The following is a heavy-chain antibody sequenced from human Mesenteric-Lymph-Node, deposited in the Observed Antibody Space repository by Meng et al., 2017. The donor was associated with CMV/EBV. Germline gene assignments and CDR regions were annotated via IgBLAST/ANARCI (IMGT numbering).Heavy chain of an antibody. Sequence: GESLKISCAASGFTFSSYWMHWVRQVPGKGLVWVSRINSDGSSTSYADSVKGRFTISRDNAKNTLYLQMNSLRVEDTAVYYCARDAHVLRFLDPGRGDAFDIWGQGTMVTVSS. CDR2: INSDGSST. J-gene: IGHJ3*02. V-gene: IGHV3-74*01. D-gene: IGHD3-3*01. CDR1: GFTFSSYW. CDR3: ARDAHVLRFLDPGRGDAFDI.